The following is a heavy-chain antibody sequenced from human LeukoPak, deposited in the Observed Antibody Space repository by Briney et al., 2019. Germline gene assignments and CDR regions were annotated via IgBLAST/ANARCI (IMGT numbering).Heavy chain of an antibody. J-gene: IGHJ4*02. CDR2: IYYSGPT. D-gene: IGHD3-22*01. V-gene: IGHV4-39*07. Sequence: SETLSLTCAVSGGSITTENYYWAWIRQSPGEGLEWIGNIYYSGPTYYNPSLKSRVTISIDTSKNQFSLKLSSVTAADTALYFCAREALYFYDSNGPLVPTSDFWGQGTLVTVSS. CDR1: GGSITTENYY. CDR3: AREALYFYDSNGPLVPTSDF.